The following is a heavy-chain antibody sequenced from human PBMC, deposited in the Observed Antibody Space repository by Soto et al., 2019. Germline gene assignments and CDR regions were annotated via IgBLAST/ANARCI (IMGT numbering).Heavy chain of an antibody. V-gene: IGHV4-31*03. D-gene: IGHD3-22*01. CDR2: IYYSGST. CDR3: AREPTYYYDSSGYKLGY. J-gene: IGHJ4*02. CDR1: GGSISSGGYY. Sequence: LSLTCTVSGGSISSGGYYWSWIRQHPGKGLEWIGYIYYSGSTYYNPSLKSRVTISVDTSKNQFSLKLSSVTAADTAVYYCAREPTYYYDSSGYKLGYWGQGTLVTVSS.